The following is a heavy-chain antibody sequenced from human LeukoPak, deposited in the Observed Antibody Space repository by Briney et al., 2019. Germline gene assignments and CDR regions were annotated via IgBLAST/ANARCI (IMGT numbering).Heavy chain of an antibody. D-gene: IGHD1-26*01. CDR2: INAGNGNT. J-gene: IGHJ6*02. V-gene: IGHV1-3*01. CDR3: ARDLGSPNNYGMDV. Sequence: ASVKVSCKASGYTFTNYAIHWVRQAPGQRLEWMGWINAGNGNTKYSQKFQGRVTITRDTSASTACMELSSLRSEDTAVYYCARDLGSPNNYGMDVWGQGTTVTVSS. CDR1: GYTFTNYA.